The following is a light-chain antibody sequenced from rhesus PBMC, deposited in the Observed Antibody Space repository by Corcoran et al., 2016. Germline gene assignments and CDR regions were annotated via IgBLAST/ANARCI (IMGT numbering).Light chain of an antibody. Sequence: SSGLTQEPALSVALGHTVRMTCQGDSLKTYYASWYQQKPGQVPVLVIYGNTNRHSGIQGRFSGSWSGNTGSLTITGAQVEDEADYYCGSWDNSGNHYIFGAGTRLTVL. CDR2: GNT. CDR1: SLKTYY. V-gene: IGLV3S11*01. J-gene: IGLJ1*01. CDR3: GSWDNSGNHYI.